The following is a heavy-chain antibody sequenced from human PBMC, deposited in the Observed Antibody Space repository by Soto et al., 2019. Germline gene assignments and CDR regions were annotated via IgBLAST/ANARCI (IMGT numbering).Heavy chain of an antibody. CDR2: IRSKPNNYAT. V-gene: IGHV3-73*01. Sequence: EVPLVESGGGLVQPGGSLKLSCAASGFTFSGSAMHGVRQASGKGLEWVGRIRSKPNNYATAYAASVKGRFTISRDDSKNTAYLQMNSLKTENTAVYYCTRHVADFRGQGTLVTVSS. CDR1: GFTFSGSA. CDR3: TRHVADF. J-gene: IGHJ4*02.